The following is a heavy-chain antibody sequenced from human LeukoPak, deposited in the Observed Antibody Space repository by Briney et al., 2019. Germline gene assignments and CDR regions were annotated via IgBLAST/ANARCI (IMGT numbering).Heavy chain of an antibody. CDR2: ISSSSSTI. V-gene: IGHV3-48*01. Sequence: PGGSLRLSCAASGFTFSSYSMKWVRQAPGKGLEWVSYISSSSSTIYYADSVKGRFTISRDNSKNTLYLQMNSLRAEDTAVYYCARDWSGTTYLYYYYYYGMDVWGQGTTVTVSS. J-gene: IGHJ6*02. CDR3: ARDWSGTTYLYYYYYYGMDV. D-gene: IGHD1-7*01. CDR1: GFTFSSYS.